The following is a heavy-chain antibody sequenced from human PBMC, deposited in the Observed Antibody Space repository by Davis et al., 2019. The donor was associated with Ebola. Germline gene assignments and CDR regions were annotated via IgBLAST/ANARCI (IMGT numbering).Heavy chain of an antibody. D-gene: IGHD3-10*01. CDR3: ARRDLSMVRGVIVVVDAFDI. CDR1: GFTFSSYS. Sequence: GESLKISCAASGFTFSSYSMNWVRQAPGKGLEWVSSISSSSSYIYYADSAKGRFTISRDNAKNSLYLQMNSLRAEDTAVYYCARRDLSMVRGVIVVVDAFDIWGQGTMVTVSS. V-gene: IGHV3-21*01. J-gene: IGHJ3*02. CDR2: ISSSSSYI.